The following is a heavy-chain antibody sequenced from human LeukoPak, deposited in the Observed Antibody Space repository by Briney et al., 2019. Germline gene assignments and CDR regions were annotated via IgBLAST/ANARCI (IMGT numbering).Heavy chain of an antibody. D-gene: IGHD2-15*01. CDR2: ISSGSSYI. J-gene: IGHJ5*02. Sequence: PGGSLRLSCAASGFTFSSYSMNWVRQAPGKGREWVSSISSGSSYIYYADSVKGRFTISRDNAKNSLYLQMNSLRAEDTAVYYCARDLNFGVVVAATGFNWFDPWGQGTLVTVSS. V-gene: IGHV3-21*01. CDR3: ARDLNFGVVVAATGFNWFDP. CDR1: GFTFSSYS.